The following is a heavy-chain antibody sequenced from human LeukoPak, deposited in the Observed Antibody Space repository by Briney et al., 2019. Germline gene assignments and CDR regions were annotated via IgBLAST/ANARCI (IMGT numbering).Heavy chain of an antibody. J-gene: IGHJ4*02. CDR2: ISYDGSNK. CDR3: ARARGVVVAANHFGY. Sequence: GGSLRLSCAASGFTFSSYAMHWVRQAPGKGLEWVAVISYDGSNKYYADSVKGRFTISRDNSKNTLYLQMNSLRAEDTAVYYCARARGVVVAANHFGYWGQGTLVTVSS. D-gene: IGHD2-15*01. CDR1: GFTFSSYA. V-gene: IGHV3-30-3*01.